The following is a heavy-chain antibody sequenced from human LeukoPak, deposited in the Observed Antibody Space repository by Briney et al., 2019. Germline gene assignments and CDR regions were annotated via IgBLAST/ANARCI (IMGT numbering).Heavy chain of an antibody. Sequence: SETLSLTCTVSGGSISSGDYYWSWIRQPPGTGLEWIGYIYYSGSTYYNPSLKSRVTISVDTSKNQFSLKLSSVTAADTAVYYCARADCSSTSCYVPNGRSDAFDIWGQGTMVTVSS. D-gene: IGHD2-2*01. CDR2: IYYSGST. J-gene: IGHJ3*02. CDR3: ARADCSSTSCYVPNGRSDAFDI. V-gene: IGHV4-30-4*01. CDR1: GGSISSGDYY.